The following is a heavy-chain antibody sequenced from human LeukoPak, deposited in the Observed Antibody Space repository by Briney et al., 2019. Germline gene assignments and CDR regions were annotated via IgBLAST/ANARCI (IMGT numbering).Heavy chain of an antibody. CDR1: GFTFSRYT. V-gene: IGHV3-21*01. Sequence: GGSLRLSCAASGFTFSRYTLNWVRQAPGEGLKWVSSISSSSSYISYADSVKGRFTTSRDNAKNSLYLQMNSLRVEDTAVYYCAKEGNGYKEIDYWGQGTLVTVSS. CDR3: AKEGNGYKEIDY. D-gene: IGHD5-24*01. CDR2: ISSSSSYI. J-gene: IGHJ4*02.